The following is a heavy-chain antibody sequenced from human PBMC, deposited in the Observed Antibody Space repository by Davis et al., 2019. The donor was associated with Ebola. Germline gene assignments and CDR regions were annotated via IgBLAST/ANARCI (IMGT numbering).Heavy chain of an antibody. CDR1: GFTFSDYY. J-gene: IGHJ6*03. CDR3: ARENYYYYMDV. CDR2: INHSGST. Sequence: PGGSLRLSCAASGFTFSDYYMSWIRQPPGKGLEWIGEINHSGSTNYNPSLKSRVTISVDTSKNQFSLKLSSVTAADTAVYYCARENYYYYMDVWGKGTTVTVSS. V-gene: IGHV4-34*01.